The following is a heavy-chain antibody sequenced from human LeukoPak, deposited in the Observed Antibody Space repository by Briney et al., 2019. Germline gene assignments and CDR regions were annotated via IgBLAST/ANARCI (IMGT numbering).Heavy chain of an antibody. CDR2: IYYSGST. CDR3: ARESPSSWYGLDYYYGMDV. J-gene: IGHJ6*02. V-gene: IGHV4-59*01. Sequence: SETLSLTCTVSGGSISSYYWSWIRQPPGKGLEWIWYIYYSGSTNYNPSLKSRVTISVDTSKNRFSLKLSSVTAADTAVYYCARESPSSWYGLDYYYGMDVWGQGTTVTVSS. CDR1: GGSISSYY. D-gene: IGHD6-13*01.